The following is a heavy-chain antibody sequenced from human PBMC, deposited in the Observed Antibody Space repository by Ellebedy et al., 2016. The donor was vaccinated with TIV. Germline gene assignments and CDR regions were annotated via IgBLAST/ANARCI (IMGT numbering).Heavy chain of an antibody. CDR1: GYTFTSYA. J-gene: IGHJ4*02. V-gene: IGHV1-18*01. Sequence: AASVKVSCKASGYTFTSYAMHWVRQAPGQGLEWMGWISAYNGNTNYAQKLQGRVTMTTDTSTSTAYMELRSLRSDDTAVYYCARDIASSSWYVWDYFDYWGQGTLVTVSS. CDR2: ISAYNGNT. D-gene: IGHD6-13*01. CDR3: ARDIASSSWYVWDYFDY.